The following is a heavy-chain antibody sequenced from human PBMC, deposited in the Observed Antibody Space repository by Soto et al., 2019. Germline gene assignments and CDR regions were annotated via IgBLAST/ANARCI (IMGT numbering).Heavy chain of an antibody. CDR2: INQDGSEK. D-gene: IGHD2-15*01. V-gene: IGHV3-7*01. CDR1: GFTFSRYW. J-gene: IGHJ4*02. CDR3: AKRDGGNPDFDY. Sequence: EVQLVESGGGLVQPGGSLRLSCAASGFTFSRYWMSWVRQAPGKGLEWVANINQDGSEKYYVDSVKGRFTISRDNGKNSLFLQMNSLRAEDTAVYYCAKRDGGNPDFDYGGQGTLVTVSS.